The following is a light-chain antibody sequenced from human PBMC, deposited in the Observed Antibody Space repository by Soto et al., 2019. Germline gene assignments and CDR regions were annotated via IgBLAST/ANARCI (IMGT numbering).Light chain of an antibody. V-gene: IGLV2-8*01. J-gene: IGLJ2*01. CDR2: DVS. Sequence: QSALAQPPSASGSPGQSVTISCTGTSSDVGAYNYVSWYQQHPGKAPKLIIYDVSQRPSGVPDRFSGSKSGNTASLTVSGLQDEDEAVYYCNSLAGSAHVVFGGGTKLTV. CDR3: NSLAGSAHVV. CDR1: SSDVGAYNY.